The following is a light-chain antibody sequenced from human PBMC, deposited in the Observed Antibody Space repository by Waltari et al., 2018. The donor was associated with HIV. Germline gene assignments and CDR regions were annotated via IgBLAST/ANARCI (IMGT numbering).Light chain of an antibody. CDR2: EVN. CDR1: TSDVGAYNY. J-gene: IGLJ1*01. Sequence: QSALTQPASVSGSPGQSITISCTGTTSDVGAYNYISWYQQHPGKAPKLIIYEVNNRPSGVSDRFSGSKSANTASLSISGLQAEDEADYYCSAYTSSTTYVFGTGTRVTVL. V-gene: IGLV2-14*03. CDR3: SAYTSSTTYV.